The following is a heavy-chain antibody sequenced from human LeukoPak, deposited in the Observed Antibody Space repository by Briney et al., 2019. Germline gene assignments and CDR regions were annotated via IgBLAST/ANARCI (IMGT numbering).Heavy chain of an antibody. V-gene: IGHV3-7*01. Sequence: GGSLRLSCAASGFPFSSYWMAWVRQAPGKGLEWVASIKQDGGETFYVDSVKGRFTISRDNAKNSLYLQMNSLRAEDTAVYYCAREGYSYANYWGQGTLVTVSS. CDR3: AREGYSYANY. D-gene: IGHD5-18*01. CDR1: GFPFSSYW. CDR2: IKQDGGET. J-gene: IGHJ4*02.